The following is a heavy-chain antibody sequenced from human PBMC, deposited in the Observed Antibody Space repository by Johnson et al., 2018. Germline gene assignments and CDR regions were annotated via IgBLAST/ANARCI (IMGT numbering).Heavy chain of an antibody. CDR2: ISYDGSNK. J-gene: IGHJ6*02. V-gene: IGHV3-30*18. CDR3: EKSATVTYYYYCGRDV. D-gene: IGHD5-18*01. Sequence: LVQSGGGVVQPGRSLRLSCAASGFTFSSYGMHWVRQAPGKGLEWVAVISYDGSNKYYADSVKGRFTISRDNSKSTVYLQMNSLSAEDTAVYYCEKSATVTYYYYCGRDVWGQGTTVTVS. CDR1: GFTFSSYG.